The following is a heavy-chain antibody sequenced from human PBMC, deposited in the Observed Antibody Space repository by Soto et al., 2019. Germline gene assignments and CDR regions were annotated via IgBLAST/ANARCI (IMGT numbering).Heavy chain of an antibody. CDR2: ISGSGGST. D-gene: IGHD1-26*01. CDR1: GFTFSSYA. CDR3: AKAPVRAGGATSGNWIVP. J-gene: IGHJ5*02. V-gene: IGHV3-23*01. Sequence: GGSLRLSCAASGFTFSSYAMSWVRQAPGKGLEWVSAISGSGGSTYYADSVKGRFTISRDNSKNTLYLQMSSLRAEDTAVYYCAKAPVRAGGATSGNWIVPWGQGTLVNVVS.